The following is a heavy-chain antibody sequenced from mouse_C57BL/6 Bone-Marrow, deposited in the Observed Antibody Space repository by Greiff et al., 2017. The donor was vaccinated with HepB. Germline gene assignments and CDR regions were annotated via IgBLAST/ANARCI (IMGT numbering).Heavy chain of an antibody. V-gene: IGHV5-4*01. Sequence: EVHLVEPGGGLVKPGGSLKLSCAASGFTFSSYAMSWVRQTPEKRLEWVATISDGGSYTDYPDNVKGRFTISRDNAKNNLYLQMSQLKSEDTATYYCARERGLTGTDWFAYWGQGTLVTVSA. J-gene: IGHJ3*01. D-gene: IGHD4-1*01. CDR3: ARERGLTGTDWFAY. CDR2: ISDGGSYT. CDR1: GFTFSSYA.